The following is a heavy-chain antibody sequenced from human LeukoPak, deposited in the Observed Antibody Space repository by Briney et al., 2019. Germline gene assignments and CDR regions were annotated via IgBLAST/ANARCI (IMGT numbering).Heavy chain of an antibody. Sequence: ASVKLSCKAFGYTFTGYWMHWVRQTPGEGLEWLGGFDPEDGETIYAPKFQGRVTMTEDTSTDTAYMELTSLRSEDTAVYFCATDFRFWGQGTLVTISS. CDR1: GYTFTGYW. J-gene: IGHJ4*02. CDR3: ATDFRF. CDR2: FDPEDGET. V-gene: IGHV1-24*01.